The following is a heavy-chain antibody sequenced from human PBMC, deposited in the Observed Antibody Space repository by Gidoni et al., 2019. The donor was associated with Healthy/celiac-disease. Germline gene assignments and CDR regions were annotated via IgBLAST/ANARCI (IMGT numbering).Heavy chain of an antibody. CDR1: GYTFTSYY. CDR3: ARDSCSSTSCYYYYGMDV. V-gene: IGHV1-46*01. J-gene: IGHJ6*02. D-gene: IGHD2-2*01. Sequence: QVQLVQSGAEVKKPGASVKVSCKASGYTFTSYYMHWVRQAPGQGLEWMGIINPSGGSTSYAQKFQGRVTMTRDTSTSTVYMELSSLRSEDTAVYYCARDSCSSTSCYYYYGMDVWGQGTTVTVSS. CDR2: INPSGGST.